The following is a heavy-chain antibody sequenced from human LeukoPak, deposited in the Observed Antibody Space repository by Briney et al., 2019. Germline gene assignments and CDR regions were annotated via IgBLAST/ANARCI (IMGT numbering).Heavy chain of an antibody. CDR2: ISSSSSYI. CDR1: GFTFSSYS. D-gene: IGHD2-2*02. Sequence: GGSLRLSCAASGFTFSSYSMNWVRQAPGKGLEWVSSISSSSSYIYYADSVKGRFTISRDNAKNSLYLQMNSLRAEDTAVYYCARDDRRSVVPAAISWGQGTLVTVSS. J-gene: IGHJ4*02. V-gene: IGHV3-21*01. CDR3: ARDDRRSVVPAAIS.